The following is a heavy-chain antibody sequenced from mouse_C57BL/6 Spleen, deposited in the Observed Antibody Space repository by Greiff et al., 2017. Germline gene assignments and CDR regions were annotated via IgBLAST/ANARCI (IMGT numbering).Heavy chain of an antibody. CDR2: IYPGGGYT. CDR3: AVGDAYYFDY. J-gene: IGHJ2*01. V-gene: IGHV1-63*01. Sequence: VQLQQSGAELVRPGTSVKLSCKASGYTFTNYWIGWAKQRPGHGLEWIGDIYPGGGYTNYNEKFKGKATLTADKSSSTAYMQFSSLTAEDAACYSCAVGDAYYFDYWGQGTTRTVSS. CDR1: GYTFTNYW.